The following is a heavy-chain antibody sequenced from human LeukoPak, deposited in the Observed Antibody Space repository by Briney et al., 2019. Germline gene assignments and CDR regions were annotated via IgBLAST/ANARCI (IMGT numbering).Heavy chain of an antibody. CDR1: GYTFTSND. V-gene: IGHV1-8*01. CDR3: ARGGDSSGHTDY. Sequence: VSVKVSCKASGYTFTSNDINWVRQATGQGLEWMGWMNPNSGNTGYAQKFQGRVTMTRNTSISTAYMELSSLRSEDTAVYYCARGGDSSGHTDYWGQGTLVTVSS. J-gene: IGHJ4*02. D-gene: IGHD3-22*01. CDR2: MNPNSGNT.